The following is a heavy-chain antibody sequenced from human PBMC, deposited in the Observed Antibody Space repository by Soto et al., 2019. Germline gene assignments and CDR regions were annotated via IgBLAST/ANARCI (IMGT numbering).Heavy chain of an antibody. CDR1: GGSISSGDYY. D-gene: IGHD2-21*02. J-gene: IGHJ4*02. Sequence: TSETLSLTCTVSGGSISSGDYYWSWIRQPPGKGLEWIGYIYYSGSTYYNPSLKSRVTISVDTSKNQFSLKLSSVTAADTAVYYCARVGRGVVTAIQYFDYWGQGTLVTVSS. V-gene: IGHV4-30-4*01. CDR2: IYYSGST. CDR3: ARVGRGVVTAIQYFDY.